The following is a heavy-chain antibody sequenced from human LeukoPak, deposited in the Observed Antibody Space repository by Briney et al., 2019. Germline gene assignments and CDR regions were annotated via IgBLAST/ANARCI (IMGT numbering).Heavy chain of an antibody. D-gene: IGHD6-19*01. J-gene: IGHJ4*02. V-gene: IGHV1-69*13. CDR3: AREFGYSSGWYAY. CDR1: GGTFSSYA. Sequence: ASVKVSCKASGGTFSSYAISWVRQAPGQGLEWMGGIIPIFGTANYAQKFQGRVTITADESTSTAYMELSSLRSEDTAVYYCAREFGYSSGWYAYWGQGTLVTVSS. CDR2: IIPIFGTA.